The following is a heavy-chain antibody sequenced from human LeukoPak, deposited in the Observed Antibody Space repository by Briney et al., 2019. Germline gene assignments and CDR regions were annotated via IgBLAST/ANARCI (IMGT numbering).Heavy chain of an antibody. D-gene: IGHD5-12*01. CDR3: ARDGRRGYSGYDFPPGWFDP. CDR1: GFTFSSYS. J-gene: IGHJ5*02. Sequence: PGGSLRLSCAASGFTFSSYSMNSVRQAPGKGLEWVSSISSSSSYIYYADSVKGRFTISRDNAKNSLYLQMNSLRAEDTAVYYCARDGRRGYSGYDFPPGWFDPWGQGTLVTVSS. CDR2: ISSSSSYI. V-gene: IGHV3-21*01.